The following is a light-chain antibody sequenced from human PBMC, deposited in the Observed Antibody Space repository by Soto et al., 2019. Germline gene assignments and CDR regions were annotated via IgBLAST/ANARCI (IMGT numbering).Light chain of an antibody. J-gene: IGLJ2*01. CDR1: SSDVGGYKY. V-gene: IGLV2-8*01. Sequence: QSALTQPPSASGSPGQSVTISCTGTSSDVGGYKYVSWYQQHPGKAPKLMIFEVHKRPSGVPDRFSGSKSGNTASLTVSGLQAEDEADYYCSSYGGTNNYVVFGGGTKLTVL. CDR3: SSYGGTNNYVV. CDR2: EVH.